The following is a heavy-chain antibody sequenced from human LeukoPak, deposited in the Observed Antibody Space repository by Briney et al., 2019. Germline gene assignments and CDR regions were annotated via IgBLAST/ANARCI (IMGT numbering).Heavy chain of an antibody. V-gene: IGHV3-48*03. CDR1: GFTFSSYE. Sequence: PGGSLRLSCAASGFTFSSYEMNWVRQAPGKGLEWVSYISSSGSTIYYADSVKGRFTISRDNAKNSLYLQMNSLRAEDTAVYYCARVLGIDILTGYYDYWGQGTLVTVSS. CDR3: ARVLGIDILTGYYDY. D-gene: IGHD3-9*01. CDR2: ISSSGSTI. J-gene: IGHJ4*02.